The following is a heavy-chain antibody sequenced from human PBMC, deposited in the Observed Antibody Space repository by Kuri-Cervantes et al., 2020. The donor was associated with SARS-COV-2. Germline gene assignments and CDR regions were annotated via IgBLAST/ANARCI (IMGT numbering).Heavy chain of an antibody. Sequence: GSLRLSCTVSGYSISSGYYWGWIRQPPGKGLEWIGSIYHSGSTYYNPSLKSRVTISVDTSKNLFSLKLSSVTAADTAVYYCARVRYCSSTSCRLGWYFDLWGRGTLVTVSS. J-gene: IGHJ2*01. D-gene: IGHD2-2*01. CDR3: ARVRYCSSTSCRLGWYFDL. V-gene: IGHV4-38-2*02. CDR1: GYSISSGYY. CDR2: IYHSGST.